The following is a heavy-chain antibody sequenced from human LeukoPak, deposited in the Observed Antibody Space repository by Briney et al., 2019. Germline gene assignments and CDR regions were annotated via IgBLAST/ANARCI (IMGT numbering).Heavy chain of an antibody. Sequence: SETLSLTCTVSGGSISSGSYYWSWIRQPPGKGLEWIGYIYYSGSTNYNPSLKSRVTISVDTSKNQFSLKLRSVTAADTAVYYCARDHTPEAFDIWGQGTMVTVSS. CDR2: IYYSGST. J-gene: IGHJ3*02. V-gene: IGHV4-61*01. CDR3: ARDHTPEAFDI. CDR1: GGSISSGSYY.